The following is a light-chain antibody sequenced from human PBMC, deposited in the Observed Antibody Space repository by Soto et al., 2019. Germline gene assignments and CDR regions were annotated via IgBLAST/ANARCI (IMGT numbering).Light chain of an antibody. J-gene: IGKJ4*01. CDR3: HQYDSSPLT. CDR2: GAS. Sequence: EIVLTQSPGPLSLSPGERATLSCRASQSVSSNFLAWYQQKPGQAPRLLIYGASSRATGIPDRFSGSGSGTEFTLTISRLEPEDFAVYYCHQYDSSPLTFGGGTKVEIK. CDR1: QSVSSNF. V-gene: IGKV3-20*01.